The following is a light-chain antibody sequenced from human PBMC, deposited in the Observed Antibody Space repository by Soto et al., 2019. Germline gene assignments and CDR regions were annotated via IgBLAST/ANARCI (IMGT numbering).Light chain of an antibody. CDR3: QQYGTSPPWT. CDR1: QSVLYSSNNKNY. CDR2: WAS. J-gene: IGKJ1*01. Sequence: DIVMTQSPDSLAVSLGERATINCKSSQSVLYSSNNKNYLAWYQQKPGQPPKLLIYWASTRESGVPDRFSGSGSGTEFTLTISSLQSEDFAVYFCQQYGTSPPWTFGQGTKVDIK. V-gene: IGKV4-1*01.